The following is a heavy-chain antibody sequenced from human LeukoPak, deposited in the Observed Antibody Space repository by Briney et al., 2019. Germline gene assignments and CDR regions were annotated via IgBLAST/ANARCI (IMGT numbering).Heavy chain of an antibody. D-gene: IGHD1-26*01. CDR2: IYYSGST. CDR1: GGSISSYY. CDR3: ARLVGATEAFDI. Sequence: NSSETLSLTCTVSGGSISSYYWSWIRQPPGRGLEWIGYIYYSGSTNYNPSLKSRVTISVDTSKNQFSLEVSSVTAADTAVYYCARLVGATEAFDIWGQGTMVTVSS. J-gene: IGHJ3*02. V-gene: IGHV4-59*01.